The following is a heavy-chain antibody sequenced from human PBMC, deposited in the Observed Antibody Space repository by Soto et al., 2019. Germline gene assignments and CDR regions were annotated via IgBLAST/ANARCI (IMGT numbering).Heavy chain of an antibody. V-gene: IGHV1-2*04. Sequence: GASVKVSCKASGYTFTGYYMHWGRQAPGQGLEWMGWINPNSGGTNYAQKFQGWVTMTRDTSISTAYMELSRLRSDDTAVYYCARDSYYDSSGYAGFDYWGQGTLVTVSS. CDR2: INPNSGGT. J-gene: IGHJ4*02. CDR1: GYTFTGYY. CDR3: ARDSYYDSSGYAGFDY. D-gene: IGHD3-22*01.